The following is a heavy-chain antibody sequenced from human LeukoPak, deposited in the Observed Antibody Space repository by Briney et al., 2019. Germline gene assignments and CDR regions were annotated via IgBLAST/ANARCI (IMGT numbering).Heavy chain of an antibody. J-gene: IGHJ5*02. CDR1: GFTFRSYA. CDR2: ISGSGAST. V-gene: IGHV3-23*01. CDR3: AKLIGYSSRWFDP. Sequence: GGSLRLSCAASGFTFRSYALSWVRQAPGKGLEWVSAISGSGASTFYADSVKGRFTISRDSSKNTLYLQMNSLRAEDTAVYYCAKLIGYSSRWFDPWGQGTLVTVSS. D-gene: IGHD5-18*01.